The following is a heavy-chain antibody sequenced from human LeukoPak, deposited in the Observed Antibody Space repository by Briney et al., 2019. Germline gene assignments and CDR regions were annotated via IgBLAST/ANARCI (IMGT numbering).Heavy chain of an antibody. V-gene: IGHV3-15*01. CDR1: GFTFSNAW. CDR2: IKSKTDGGTT. D-gene: IGHD2-2*01. Sequence: GGSLRLSCAASGFTFSNAWMSWVRQAPGKGLEWVGRIKSKTDGGTTDYAAPVKGRFTISRDDSKNTLYLQMNSLKTEDTAVYYCTTDPNCSSTSCWPYYYYYMDVWGKGTTVTVSS. J-gene: IGHJ6*03. CDR3: TTDPNCSSTSCWPYYYYYMDV.